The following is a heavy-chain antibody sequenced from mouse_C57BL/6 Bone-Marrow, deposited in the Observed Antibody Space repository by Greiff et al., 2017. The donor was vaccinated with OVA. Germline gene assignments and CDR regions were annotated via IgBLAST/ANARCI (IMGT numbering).Heavy chain of an antibody. D-gene: IGHD2-3*01. CDR3: ARRDGYYLYYFDY. CDR1: GYTFTSYW. V-gene: IGHV1-64*01. Sequence: VQLQQPGAELVKPGASVKLSCKASGYTFTSYWMHWVKQRPGQGLEWIGMIHPNSGSTNYNEKFKSKATLTVDKSSSTAYMQLSSLTSEDSAVYYCARRDGYYLYYFDYWGQGTTRTVSS. CDR2: IHPNSGST. J-gene: IGHJ2*01.